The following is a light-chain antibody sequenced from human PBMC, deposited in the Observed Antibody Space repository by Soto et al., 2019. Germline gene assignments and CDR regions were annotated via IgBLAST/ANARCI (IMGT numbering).Light chain of an antibody. CDR1: SSDIGSYDY. Sequence: QSALTQPASVSGSPGQSITISCTGTSSDIGSYDYVSWYQQHPGKAPNLIIFEVYNRPSGTSDRFSGSKSGNTASLTISGLQAEDEAYYYCNSYTSSTTLQFGGGTKLTVL. V-gene: IGLV2-14*01. CDR3: NSYTSSTTLQ. J-gene: IGLJ2*01. CDR2: EVY.